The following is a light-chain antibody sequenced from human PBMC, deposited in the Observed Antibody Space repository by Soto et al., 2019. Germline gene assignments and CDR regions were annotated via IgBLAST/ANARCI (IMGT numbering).Light chain of an antibody. J-gene: IGLJ2*01. CDR1: SSDVGYYNY. CDR3: SSYTTSTAII. Sequence: QSALTQPASVSGSPGQSITISCTGTSSDVGYYNYVSWYQHHPGKAPKLIIYDVNYRPPGASNRFSGSKSGNTASLTISGLQAEDDANYCGSSYTTSTAIIFGGGTKVTVL. CDR2: DVN. V-gene: IGLV2-14*03.